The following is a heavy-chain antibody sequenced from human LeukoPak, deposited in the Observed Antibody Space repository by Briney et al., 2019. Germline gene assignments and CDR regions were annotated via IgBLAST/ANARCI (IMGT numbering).Heavy chain of an antibody. J-gene: IGHJ4*02. V-gene: IGHV1-18*01. D-gene: IGHD3-22*01. CDR3: ARVVIRRHYESSGYYYEDP. CDR1: GYTFTSYG. Sequence: ASVKVSCKASGYTFTSYGISWVRQAPGQGLEWMGWISAYNGNTNYAQKLQGRVTMTTDTSTGTAYMELRSLRSDDTAVYYCARVVIRRHYESSGYYYEDPWGQGTLVTVSS. CDR2: ISAYNGNT.